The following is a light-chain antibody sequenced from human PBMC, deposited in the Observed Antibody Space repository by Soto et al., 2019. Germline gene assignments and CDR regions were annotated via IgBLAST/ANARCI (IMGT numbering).Light chain of an antibody. CDR3: QQHNQWPIT. V-gene: IGKV3D-15*01. Sequence: VISKSPTTLSVSQGEKASLSCRASQSAGNFLAWYQQKPGQAPRLLIYYISTRATGIPARFSGSGSGTEFTLTINSLQSEDSAVYYCQQHNQWPITFGQGTLLEV. CDR1: QSAGNF. J-gene: IGKJ5*01. CDR2: YIS.